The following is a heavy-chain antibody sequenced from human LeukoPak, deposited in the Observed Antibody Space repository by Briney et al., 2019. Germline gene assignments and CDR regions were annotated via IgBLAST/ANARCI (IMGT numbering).Heavy chain of an antibody. J-gene: IGHJ3*02. CDR3: ARDDDSSGYEYAFDI. D-gene: IGHD3-22*01. CDR2: IYHSGST. Sequence: SETLSLTCAVSGGSISSSNWWSWVRQPPGKGLEWIGEIYHSGSTNYNPSLKSRVTISVDKSKNQFSLKLSSVTAADTAVYYCARDDDSSGYEYAFDIWGQGTMVTVSS. V-gene: IGHV4-4*02. CDR1: GGSISSSNW.